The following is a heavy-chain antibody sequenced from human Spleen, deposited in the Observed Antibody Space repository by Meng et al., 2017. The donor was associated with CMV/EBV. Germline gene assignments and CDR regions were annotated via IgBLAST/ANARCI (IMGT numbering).Heavy chain of an antibody. J-gene: IGHJ4*02. Sequence: QVQLQQGGAGSFNPSETLSLTCAVYGGSFSGYYWSWIRQPPGKGLEWIGEINHSGSTNYNPSLKSRVTISVDTSKNQFSLKLSSVTAADTAVYYCARTMVRGVIIESATFDYWGQGTLVTVSS. V-gene: IGHV4-34*01. CDR1: GGSFSGYY. CDR2: INHSGST. CDR3: ARTMVRGVIIESATFDY. D-gene: IGHD3-10*01.